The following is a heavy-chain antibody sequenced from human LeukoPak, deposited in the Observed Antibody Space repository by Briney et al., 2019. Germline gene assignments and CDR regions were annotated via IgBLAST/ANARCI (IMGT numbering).Heavy chain of an antibody. CDR1: GFTFNNYG. Sequence: GGSLRLSCAASGFTFNNYGMHWVRQAPGKGLEWVAVISYNGNNEYYADSVKGRFTISRDNSKNTLYLQMNSLRAEDTAVYYCASPAGYSSSWGNFDYWGQGTLVTV. CDR2: ISYNGNNE. J-gene: IGHJ4*02. CDR3: ASPAGYSSSWGNFDY. V-gene: IGHV3-30*03. D-gene: IGHD6-13*01.